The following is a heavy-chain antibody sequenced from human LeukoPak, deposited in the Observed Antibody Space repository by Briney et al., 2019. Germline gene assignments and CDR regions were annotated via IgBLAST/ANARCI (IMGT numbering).Heavy chain of an antibody. V-gene: IGHV3-43D*03. J-gene: IGHJ6*02. CDR3: AKDMVRVGSGWYSNSYYYYGMDV. Sequence: GGSLRLSCAASGFTFDDYAMHWVRQAPGKGLEWVSLISWDGGSTYYADSMKGRFTISRDNSKNSLYLQMNSLRAEDTALYYCAKDMVRVGSGWYSNSYYYYGMDVWGQGTTVTVSS. CDR1: GFTFDDYA. D-gene: IGHD6-19*01. CDR2: ISWDGGST.